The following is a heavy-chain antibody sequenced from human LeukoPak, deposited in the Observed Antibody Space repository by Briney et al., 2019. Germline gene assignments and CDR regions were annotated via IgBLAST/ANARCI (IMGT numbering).Heavy chain of an antibody. J-gene: IGHJ3*02. Sequence: GRSLRLSCAASGFTFDDYAMHWVRQAPGKGLEWVSGISWNSGSIGYADSVKGRFTISRDNAKNSLYLQMNSLRAEDTALYYCAKDIRVRGVIGKDAFDIWGQGTMVTVSS. CDR3: AKDIRVRGVIGKDAFDI. V-gene: IGHV3-9*01. CDR1: GFTFDDYA. D-gene: IGHD3-10*01. CDR2: ISWNSGSI.